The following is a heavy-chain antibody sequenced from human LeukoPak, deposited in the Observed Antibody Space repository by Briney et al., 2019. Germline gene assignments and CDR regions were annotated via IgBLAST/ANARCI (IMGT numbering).Heavy chain of an antibody. V-gene: IGHV3-66*01. CDR3: ATGEDYGSGTHLYDY. CDR2: IYSGGST. Sequence: PGGSLRLSCAASGFTVSSNYMSWVRQAPGKGLEWVSVIYSGGSTYYADSVKGRFTISRDNSKNTLYLQMNSLRAEDKAVYYCATGEDYGSGTHLYDYWGQGTLVTVSS. J-gene: IGHJ4*02. CDR1: GFTVSSNY. D-gene: IGHD3-10*01.